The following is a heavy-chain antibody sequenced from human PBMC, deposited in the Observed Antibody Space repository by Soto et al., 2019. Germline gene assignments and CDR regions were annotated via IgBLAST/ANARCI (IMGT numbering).Heavy chain of an antibody. CDR3: AKDIQSYYYGVDV. J-gene: IGHJ6*02. CDR2: ISYDGSNT. D-gene: IGHD5-18*01. Sequence: QVQLVESGGGVVQPGRSLRLSCAASGFTFSNYGMHWVRQAPGKGLEWVAVISYDGSNTYFADSVKGRFTISRDNSKNTVYLQMFSLSAGDTAVYLCAKDIQSYYYGVDVWGQGTTVTVS. CDR1: GFTFSNYG. V-gene: IGHV3-30*18.